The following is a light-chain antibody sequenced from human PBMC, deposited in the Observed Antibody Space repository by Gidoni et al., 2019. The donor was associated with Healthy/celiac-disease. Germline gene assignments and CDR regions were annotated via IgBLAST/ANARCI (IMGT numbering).Light chain of an antibody. CDR1: QGISNY. CDR2: AAS. Sequence: DIQLTQSPSSLAASVGGRVTITCRASQGISNYLAWYQQKPGKVPKLLIYAASTLQSGVPSRFSGSGSGTYFTLTISSLQPEDVATYYCQKYNSAPRTFGQGTKVEIK. J-gene: IGKJ1*01. CDR3: QKYNSAPRT. V-gene: IGKV1-27*01.